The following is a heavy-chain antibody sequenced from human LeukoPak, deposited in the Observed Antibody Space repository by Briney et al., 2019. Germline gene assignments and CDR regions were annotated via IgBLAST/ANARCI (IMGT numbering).Heavy chain of an antibody. CDR1: GFIFSNYA. CDR3: AKWGDYDVLTGYYVSDF. D-gene: IGHD3-9*01. CDR2: ISGRSDYT. V-gene: IGHV3-23*01. J-gene: IGHJ4*02. Sequence: GASLRLSCAASGFIFSNYAMYWVRQAPGKGLEWVSAISGRSDYTYYADSVKGRFTLSRDSSKNTLYLQMNSLRADDTAVYYCAKWGDYDVLTGYYVSDFWGQGTLVTVSS.